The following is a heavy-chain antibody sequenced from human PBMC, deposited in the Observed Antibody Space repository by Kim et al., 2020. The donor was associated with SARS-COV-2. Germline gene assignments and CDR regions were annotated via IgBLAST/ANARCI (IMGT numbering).Heavy chain of an antibody. CDR1: GGSISSSSYY. CDR2: IYYSGST. J-gene: IGHJ4*02. Sequence: SETLSLTCTVSGGSISSSSYYWGWIRQPPGKGLEWIGSIYYSGSTYYNPSLKSRVTISVDTSKNQFSLKLSSVTAADTAVYYCAGSGWYAAVVYWGQGTLVTVSS. CDR3: AGSGWYAAVVY. D-gene: IGHD6-19*01. V-gene: IGHV4-39*07.